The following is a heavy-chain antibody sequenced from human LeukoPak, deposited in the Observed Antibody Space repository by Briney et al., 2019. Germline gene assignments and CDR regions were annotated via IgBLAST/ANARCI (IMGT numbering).Heavy chain of an antibody. CDR3: ARGSAIVATNPNWFDP. CDR1: GYSFTSYW. J-gene: IGHJ5*02. D-gene: IGHD5-12*01. Sequence: GESLKISCKGSGYSFTSYWIGWVRQMPGKGLEWMGIIYPGDSDTRYSPSSQGQVTISADKSISTAYLQWSSLKASDTAMYYCARGSAIVATNPNWFDPWGQGTLVTVSS. V-gene: IGHV5-51*01. CDR2: IYPGDSDT.